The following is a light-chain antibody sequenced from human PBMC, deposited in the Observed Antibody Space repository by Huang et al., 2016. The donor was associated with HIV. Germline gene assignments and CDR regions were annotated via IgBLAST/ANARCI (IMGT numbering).Light chain of an antibody. CDR1: QSLVYSDGNTY. V-gene: IGKV2-30*01. J-gene: IGKJ1*01. Sequence: DVVMTQSPLSLPVTLGQPASISCRSSQSLVYSDGNTYLSWFQQRPGQSPRRLMYKVSNRDSGVPDRFSGSGSGTVFTLRISRVEAEDVGVYYCMQGTDWPRTFGQGTKVEIK. CDR3: MQGTDWPRT. CDR2: KVS.